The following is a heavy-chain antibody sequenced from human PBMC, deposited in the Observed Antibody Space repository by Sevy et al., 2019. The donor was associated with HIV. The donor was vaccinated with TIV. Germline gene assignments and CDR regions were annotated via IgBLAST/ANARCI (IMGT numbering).Heavy chain of an antibody. CDR3: ARLFACGGDCYYLDY. J-gene: IGHJ4*02. V-gene: IGHV3-30*04. CDR2: MSHDGNHK. Sequence: GGSLRLSCAASGFTLSDYDMHWVRQAPGKGLEWVAVMSHDGNHKNHADSVKVRFTISRDNFKNTLYLQMNSLRVEDTAVYFCARLFACGGDCYYLDYWGQGAPVTVSS. CDR1: GFTLSDYD. D-gene: IGHD2-21*02.